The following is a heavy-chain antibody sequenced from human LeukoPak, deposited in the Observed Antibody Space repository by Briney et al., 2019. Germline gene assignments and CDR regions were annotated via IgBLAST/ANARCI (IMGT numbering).Heavy chain of an antibody. CDR1: GYSISSGYY. CDR3: ARGTVVGASIDY. Sequence: SETLSLTCTVSGYSISSGYYWGWIRQPPGKGLGWIGSIYHSGSTYYNPSLKSRVTVSVDTSKNQFSLKLSSVTAADTAVYYCARGTVVGASIDYWGQGTLVTVSS. J-gene: IGHJ4*02. V-gene: IGHV4-38-2*02. D-gene: IGHD2-15*01. CDR2: IYHSGST.